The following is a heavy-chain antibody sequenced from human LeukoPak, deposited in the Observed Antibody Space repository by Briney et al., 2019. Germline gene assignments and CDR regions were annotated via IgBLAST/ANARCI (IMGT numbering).Heavy chain of an antibody. CDR3: ARGHQTIAVATATGFDY. CDR1: GFTVSSNY. J-gene: IGHJ4*02. CDR2: IYSGGST. V-gene: IGHV3-53*01. Sequence: PGGSLRLSCAASGFTVSSNYMSWVRQALGKGLEWVSVIYSGGSTYYADSVKGRFTISRDNSKNTPYLQMNSLRAEDTAVYYCARGHQTIAVATATGFDYWGQGTLATVSS. D-gene: IGHD6-19*01.